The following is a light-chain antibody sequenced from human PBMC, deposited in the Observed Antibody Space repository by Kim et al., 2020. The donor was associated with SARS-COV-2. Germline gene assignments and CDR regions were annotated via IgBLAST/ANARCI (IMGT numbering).Light chain of an antibody. V-gene: IGKV1-12*01. CDR3: QQTDIVPIT. CDR1: QGISSW. Sequence: ASLGDTVTITCRASQGISSWLAWYQQRPGKAPNLLIYTAATLESGVPSRFSGSGSGTDFTLTISSLQPEDAGTYYCQQTDIVPITFGGGTKVDIK. J-gene: IGKJ4*01. CDR2: TAA.